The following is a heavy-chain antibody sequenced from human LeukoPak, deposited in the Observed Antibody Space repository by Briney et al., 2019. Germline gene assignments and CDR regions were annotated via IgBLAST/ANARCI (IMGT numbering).Heavy chain of an antibody. Sequence: PGGSLRLSCAASGFTFSTYSMNWVRQAPGKGLEWVSYISSSRSTIYYADSVKGRFTISRDNAKNSLYLQMNSLRAEDTAVYYCARARSYSGSYGDYWGQGTLVTVSS. CDR3: ARARSYSGSYGDY. V-gene: IGHV3-48*04. CDR2: ISSSRSTI. J-gene: IGHJ4*02. D-gene: IGHD1-26*01. CDR1: GFTFSTYS.